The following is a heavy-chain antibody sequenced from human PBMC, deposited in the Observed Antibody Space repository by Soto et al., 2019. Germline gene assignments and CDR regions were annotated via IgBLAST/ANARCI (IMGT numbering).Heavy chain of an antibody. J-gene: IGHJ4*02. CDR1: GFTFTSYP. V-gene: IGHV1-18*04. D-gene: IGHD1-26*01. Sequence: QVQLIQSAPEVKRPGASLRVSCKTSGFTFTSYPFSWVRQAPGQGLEWLAWVHPYEGTTKVAHQFRDRLTVSKDTSADTVFMELTRLTSDDTTVYFCGREYYSTTTWIGYWGQGTLVAVSS. CDR3: GREYYSTTTWIGY. CDR2: VHPYEGTT.